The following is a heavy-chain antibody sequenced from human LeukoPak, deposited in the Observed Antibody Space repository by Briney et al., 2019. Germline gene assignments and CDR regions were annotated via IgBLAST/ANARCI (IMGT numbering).Heavy chain of an antibody. Sequence: ASVKVSCKASGYTFTTYGISWVRQAPGQGLEWMGWISAHNGDTNYAQRLQGRVTMTTDTSTSTAYMELRSLRSDDTAVYYCARGGPQWLVLRKRFYFDSWGQGTLVTVSS. CDR3: ARGGPQWLVLRKRFYFDS. D-gene: IGHD6-19*01. CDR2: ISAHNGDT. J-gene: IGHJ4*02. V-gene: IGHV1-18*01. CDR1: GYTFTTYG.